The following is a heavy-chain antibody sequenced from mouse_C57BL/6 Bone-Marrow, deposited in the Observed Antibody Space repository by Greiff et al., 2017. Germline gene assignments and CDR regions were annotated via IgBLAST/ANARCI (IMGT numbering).Heavy chain of an antibody. D-gene: IGHD2-1*01. CDR2: IDPSDSYT. J-gene: IGHJ2*01. CDR1: GYTFTSYW. CDR3: ARGDYGNWADY. Sequence: VQLQQPGAELVRPGTSVKLSCKASGYTFTSYWMHWVKQRPGQGLEWIGVIDPSDSYTNYNQKFKGKATLTVDTSSSTAYMQLSSLTSEDSAVYYCARGDYGNWADYWGQGTTLTVSS. V-gene: IGHV1-59*01.